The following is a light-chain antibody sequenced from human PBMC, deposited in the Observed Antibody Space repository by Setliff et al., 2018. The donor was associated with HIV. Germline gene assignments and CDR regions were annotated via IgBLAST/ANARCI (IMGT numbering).Light chain of an antibody. CDR3: QVWDSSSDQAYV. V-gene: IGLV3-21*04. J-gene: IGLJ1*01. Sequence: YELTQPPSVSVAPGKTARITCGGNNIGSKSVHWYQQKPGQAPVLVVYYDSDRPSGIPERFSGSNSGNTATLTISRVEAGDEADYYCQVWDSSSDQAYVFGTGTKVTVL. CDR2: YDS. CDR1: NIGSKS.